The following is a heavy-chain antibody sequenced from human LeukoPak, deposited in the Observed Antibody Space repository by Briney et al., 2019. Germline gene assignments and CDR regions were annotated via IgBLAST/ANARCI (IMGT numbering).Heavy chain of an antibody. V-gene: IGHV1-18*01. J-gene: IGHJ5*02. CDR3: ARDLTTPHWFDP. D-gene: IGHD1-1*01. Sequence: ASEKVSCKASGYTFTSYGISWVRQAPGQGLEWMGWISAYNGNTNYAQKLQGRVTMTTDTSTSTAYMELRSLRSDDTAVYYCARDLTTPHWFDPWGQGTLVTVSS. CDR2: ISAYNGNT. CDR1: GYTFTSYG.